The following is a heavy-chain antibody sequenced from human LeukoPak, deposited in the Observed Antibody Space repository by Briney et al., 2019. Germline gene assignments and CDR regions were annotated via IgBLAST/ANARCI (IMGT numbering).Heavy chain of an antibody. Sequence: GGSLRLSCAASGFTFSSYEMNWVRQAPGKGLEWVSYISSSGSTIYYADSVKCRFTISRDNAKNSLYLQMNSLRAEDTAVYYCARGMLNPTTTIDYWGQGTLVTVSS. CDR2: ISSSGSTI. CDR3: ARGMLNPTTTIDY. D-gene: IGHD3-16*01. J-gene: IGHJ4*02. V-gene: IGHV3-48*03. CDR1: GFTFSSYE.